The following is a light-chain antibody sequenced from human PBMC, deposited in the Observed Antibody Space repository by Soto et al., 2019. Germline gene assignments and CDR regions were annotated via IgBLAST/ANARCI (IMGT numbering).Light chain of an antibody. Sequence: EIVMTQSPATLSVSPGERATLSCRASQSVSSNLAWYQQKPGQAPRLLIYAASTRATGIPARFSGSGSGTEFTLTISSLQSEDFAVYYCQQYNNWPRATFGGGTKVDIK. CDR1: QSVSSN. V-gene: IGKV3-15*01. J-gene: IGKJ4*01. CDR3: QQYNNWPRAT. CDR2: AAS.